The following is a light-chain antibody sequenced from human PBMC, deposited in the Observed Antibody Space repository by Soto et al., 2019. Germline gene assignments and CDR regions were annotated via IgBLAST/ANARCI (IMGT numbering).Light chain of an antibody. CDR2: DVN. Sequence: QSVMTQPPSASGAPGQSATIACTRTSSDVGAYIFVSWYQQHPGKAPKLMVYDVNRRPPGVPDRFFGSKSGNTASLTVSGLQAEDEADYYCVSFAGGTYVFGTGTKV. V-gene: IGLV2-8*01. CDR1: SSDVGAYIF. J-gene: IGLJ1*01. CDR3: VSFAGGTYV.